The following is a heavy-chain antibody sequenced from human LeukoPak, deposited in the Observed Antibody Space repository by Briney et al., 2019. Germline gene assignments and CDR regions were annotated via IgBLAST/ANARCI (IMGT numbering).Heavy chain of an antibody. CDR2: INPSGGST. V-gene: IGHV1-46*01. J-gene: IGHJ5*02. D-gene: IGHD2-2*01. CDR3: ARDPNPSTSSPLNWFDP. Sequence: GASVKVSCKASGYTFTSYYMHWVRQAPGQGLEWVGIINPSGGSTSYAQKFQGRVTMTRDMSTSTVYMELSSLRSEDTAVYYCARDPNPSTSSPLNWFDPWGQGTLVTVSS. CDR1: GYTFTSYY.